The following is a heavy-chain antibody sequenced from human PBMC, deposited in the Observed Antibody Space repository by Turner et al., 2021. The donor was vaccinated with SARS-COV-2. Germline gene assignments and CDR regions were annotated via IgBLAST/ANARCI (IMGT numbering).Heavy chain of an antibody. CDR3: ARDPSITMIDYYFDY. CDR1: GFTFSSYA. V-gene: IGHV3-30-3*01. CDR2: ISYDGSNK. Sequence: QVQMVESGGGVVQPGRALRLSCSASGFTFSSYAMHWVRQAPGKVLEWVAVISYDGSNKYYADSVKGRFTSSRDNSKNTLYLQMNSLRAEDTAVYYCARDPSITMIDYYFDYWGQGTLVTVSS. J-gene: IGHJ4*02. D-gene: IGHD3-22*01.